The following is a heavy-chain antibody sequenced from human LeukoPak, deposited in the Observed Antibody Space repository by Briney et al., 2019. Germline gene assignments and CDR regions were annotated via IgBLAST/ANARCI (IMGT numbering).Heavy chain of an antibody. J-gene: IGHJ4*02. Sequence: GGSLRLSCAASGFTFNNYAMNWVRQAPGKGLAWVAFIWHDGSNKYYADSVKGRFTISRDNSKNTLYLQMNSLRAEDTAVYYCARGYGAGYNFDYWGQGALVTVSS. CDR1: GFTFNNYA. V-gene: IGHV3-33*08. CDR3: ARGYGAGYNFDY. D-gene: IGHD4-17*01. CDR2: IWHDGSNK.